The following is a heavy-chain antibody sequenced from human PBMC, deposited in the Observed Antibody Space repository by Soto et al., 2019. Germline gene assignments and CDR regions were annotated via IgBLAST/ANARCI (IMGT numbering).Heavy chain of an antibody. Sequence: KASETLSLTCAVYGGSFSGYYWSWIRQPPGKGLEWIGEINHSGSTNYNPSLKSRVTISVDTSKNQFSLKLSSVTAADTAVYYCARGGYSYGYHFYYYYYGMDVWGQGSTVTVS. V-gene: IGHV4-34*01. D-gene: IGHD5-18*01. CDR2: INHSGST. CDR1: GGSFSGYY. J-gene: IGHJ6*02. CDR3: ARGGYSYGYHFYYYYYGMDV.